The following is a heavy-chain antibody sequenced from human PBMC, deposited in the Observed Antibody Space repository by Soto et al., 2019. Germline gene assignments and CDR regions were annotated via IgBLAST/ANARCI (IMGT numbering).Heavy chain of an antibody. Sequence: ASVKVSCKASGYTFTSYGVSWVRQAPGQGLEWMGWIGAYNGNTDYAQQLQGRVTMTTDTSTSTAFMELRSLRSDDTAVYYCARDSGSDGWFDPWGQGTLVTVSS. V-gene: IGHV1-18*01. J-gene: IGHJ5*02. CDR3: ARDSGSDGWFDP. D-gene: IGHD3-10*01. CDR2: IGAYNGNT. CDR1: GYTFTSYG.